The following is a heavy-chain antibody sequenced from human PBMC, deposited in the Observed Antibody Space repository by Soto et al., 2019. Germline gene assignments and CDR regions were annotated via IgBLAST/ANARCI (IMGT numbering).Heavy chain of an antibody. V-gene: IGHV4-34*01. J-gene: IGHJ1*01. CDR1: VGSFSDHY. D-gene: IGHD2-21*02. CDR3: ARDSGAYRGNFVYVQT. Sequence: PEALRHTYTVLVGSFSDHYWSWIRQPPGKELEWIGEINHSSNTNYNPSLKSRVAMSVDTSKNQVSLKVRSVTAADTAVYYCARDSGAYRGNFVYVQTWCQGRLVT. CDR2: INHSSNT.